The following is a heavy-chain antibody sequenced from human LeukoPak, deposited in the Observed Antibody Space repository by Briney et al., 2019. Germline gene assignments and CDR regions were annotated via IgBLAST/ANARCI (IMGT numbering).Heavy chain of an antibody. Sequence: GASVKVSCKASGYTFTGYYMHWVRQAPGQGLEWMGWINPNSGGTNYAQKFQGRVTMTRDTSISTAYMELSRLRSDDTAVYYCARVSGLRYFALPSGDYDPWGQGTLVNVSS. CDR2: INPNSGGT. CDR1: GYTFTGYY. D-gene: IGHD3-9*01. J-gene: IGHJ5*02. CDR3: ARVSGLRYFALPSGDYDP. V-gene: IGHV1-2*02.